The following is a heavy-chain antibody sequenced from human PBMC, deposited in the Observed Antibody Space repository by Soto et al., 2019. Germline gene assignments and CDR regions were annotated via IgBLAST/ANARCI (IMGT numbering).Heavy chain of an antibody. CDR1: GFTFSSYA. CDR3: AKMTGTTGTTPAYYYYGMDV. CDR2: ISGSGGST. V-gene: IGHV3-23*01. D-gene: IGHD1-1*01. J-gene: IGHJ6*02. Sequence: GSLRLSCAASGFTFSSYAMSWVRQAPGEGLEWVSAISGSGGSTYYADSVKGRFTISRDNSKNTLYLQMNSLRAEDAAVYYCAKMTGTTGTTPAYYYYGMDVWGQGTTVTVSS.